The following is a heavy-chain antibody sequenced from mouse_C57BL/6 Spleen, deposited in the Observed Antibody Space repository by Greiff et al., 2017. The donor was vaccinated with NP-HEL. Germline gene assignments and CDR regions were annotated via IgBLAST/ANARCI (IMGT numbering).Heavy chain of an antibody. CDR1: GYTFTSYG. CDR2: IYPRSGNT. D-gene: IGHD1-1*01. V-gene: IGHV1-81*01. Sequence: VQLQQSGAELVRPGASVKLSCKASGYTFTSYGISWVKQRPGQGLEWIGEIYPRSGNTNYNEKFKGKATLTADKSSSTAYMELRSLTSEDSAVYFCARSVQYYGSSYEIAYWGQGTLVTVSA. CDR3: ARSVQYYGSSYEIAY. J-gene: IGHJ3*01.